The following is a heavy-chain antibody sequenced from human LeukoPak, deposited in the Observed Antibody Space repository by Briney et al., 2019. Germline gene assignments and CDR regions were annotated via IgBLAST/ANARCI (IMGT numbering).Heavy chain of an antibody. CDR1: RFTVSGNY. Sequence: GGSLRLSCAASRFTVSGNYMSWVRQAPGKGLEWVSVIYSGGSTYYADSVKGRFTISRDSSKNTLYLQMNSLRAEDTAVYYCARDRYHSSSSYFDYWGQGTLVTVSS. D-gene: IGHD6-6*01. J-gene: IGHJ4*02. CDR3: ARDRYHSSSSYFDY. CDR2: IYSGGST. V-gene: IGHV3-66*01.